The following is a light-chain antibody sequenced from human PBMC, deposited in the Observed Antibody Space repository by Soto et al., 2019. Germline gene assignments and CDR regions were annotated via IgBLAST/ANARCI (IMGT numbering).Light chain of an antibody. CDR1: HSVSRN. CDR3: QQQRRT. J-gene: IGKJ1*01. Sequence: EIVMPRSPGALSVSPGERATIYCRASHSVSRNLAWYKQKPGHAPSLPIYGASGRATGILDRFSGRGSTTHFTGTISRLEPEDSAVYYCQQQRRTFGQGTKVDIK. V-gene: IGKV3-20*01. CDR2: GAS.